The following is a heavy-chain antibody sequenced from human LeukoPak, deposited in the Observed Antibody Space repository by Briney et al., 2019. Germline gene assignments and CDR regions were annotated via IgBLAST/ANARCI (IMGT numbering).Heavy chain of an antibody. Sequence: GGSLRLSCAASGFTFSSYAMTWVRQAPVKGLEWLTVVTDTGGNTYHADSVKGRFTISRDNSKNTVYLEMNSLRVEDTAVYYCAKGTVRSCSGPSCYPLDSWGQGTLVTVSS. J-gene: IGHJ4*02. V-gene: IGHV3-23*01. CDR2: VTDTGGNT. D-gene: IGHD2-15*01. CDR3: AKGTVRSCSGPSCYPLDS. CDR1: GFTFSSYA.